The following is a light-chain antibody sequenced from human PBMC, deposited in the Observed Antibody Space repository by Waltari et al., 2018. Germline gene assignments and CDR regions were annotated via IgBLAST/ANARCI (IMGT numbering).Light chain of an antibody. V-gene: IGKV1-39*01. CDR3: QQSHTMLYT. J-gene: IGKJ2*01. Sequence: IQLTQSPSSLSASVGDRVHITCRASQSIDTFLNWYQQRPGKAPKVLIYGATTLQSGVPSRFSGSGSGTHFTLTISSLQPDDFATYFCQQSHTMLYTFGQGTKLEIK. CDR2: GAT. CDR1: QSIDTF.